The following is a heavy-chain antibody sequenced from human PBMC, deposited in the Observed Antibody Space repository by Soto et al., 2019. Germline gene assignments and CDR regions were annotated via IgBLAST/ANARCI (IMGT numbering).Heavy chain of an antibody. CDR1: GYSFTSYW. D-gene: IGHD2-15*01. J-gene: IGHJ5*02. CDR2: IYPGDSDT. V-gene: IGHV5-51*01. CDR3: ARGNRQTHYGYPEGGGWFDP. Sequence: GESLKISCKGSGYSFTSYWIGWVRQMPGKGLEWMGIIYPGDSDTRYSPSFQGQVTISADKSISTAYLQWSSLKASDTAMYYCARGNRQTHYGYPEGGGWFDPWGQGTLVTVSS.